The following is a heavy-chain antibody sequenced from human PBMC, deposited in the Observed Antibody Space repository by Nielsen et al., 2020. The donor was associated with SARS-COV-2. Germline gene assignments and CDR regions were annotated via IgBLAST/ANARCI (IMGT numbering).Heavy chain of an antibody. D-gene: IGHD6-19*01. CDR3: ARQGIAVAGTSWFDP. V-gene: IGHV3-23*03. J-gene: IGHJ5*02. CDR2: IYSGGSST. CDR1: GFIFSSYA. Sequence: GGSLRLSCAASGFIFSSYAMSWVRQAPGKGLEWVSVIYSGGSSTYYADSVKGRFTISRDNSKNTLYLQMNSLRAEDTAVYYCARQGIAVAGTSWFDPWGQGTLVTVSS.